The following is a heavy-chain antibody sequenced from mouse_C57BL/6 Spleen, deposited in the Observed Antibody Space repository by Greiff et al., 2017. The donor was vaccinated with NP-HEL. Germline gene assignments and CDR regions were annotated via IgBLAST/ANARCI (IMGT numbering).Heavy chain of an antibody. J-gene: IGHJ2*01. V-gene: IGHV1-26*01. CDR2: INPNNGGT. CDR3: VFSYYYYLDY. Sequence: EVQLQQSGPELVKPGASVKISCKASGYTFTDYYMNWVKQSHGKSLEWIGDINPNNGGTSYNQKFKGKATLTVDKSSSTAYMELRSLTSEDSAVYYCVFSYYYYLDYWGQGTTLTVSS. D-gene: IGHD1-1*01. CDR1: GYTFTDYY.